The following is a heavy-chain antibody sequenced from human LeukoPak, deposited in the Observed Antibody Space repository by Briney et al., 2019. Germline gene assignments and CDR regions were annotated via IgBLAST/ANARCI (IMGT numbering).Heavy chain of an antibody. D-gene: IGHD3-10*01. CDR3: GRGPGKGEAARDV. Sequence: SGTLSLTCAVSGGSISSSNWWSWVRQPPGKGLEWIGEIYHSGSTNCNPSLKSRVTISVDKSKNQFSLKLSSVTAADTAVYYWGRGPGKGEAARDVWAKGPRVTVSS. V-gene: IGHV4-4*02. CDR2: IYHSGST. CDR1: GGSISSSNW. J-gene: IGHJ6*03.